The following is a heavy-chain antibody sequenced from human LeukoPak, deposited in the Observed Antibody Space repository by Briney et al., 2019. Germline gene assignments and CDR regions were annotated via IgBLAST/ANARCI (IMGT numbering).Heavy chain of an antibody. Sequence: GGSLRLSCSASGLTSRTSAMHWVGQAPGKGREWVSLISKDGSHEFYADSVKGRFTISRDNFKNSLFLDMTSLGPEDTAVYYCARDWFESGWHLDYWGQGALVTVSS. CDR2: ISKDGSHE. V-gene: IGHV3-30*04. CDR1: GLTSRTSA. CDR3: ARDWFESGWHLDY. J-gene: IGHJ4*02. D-gene: IGHD6-19*01.